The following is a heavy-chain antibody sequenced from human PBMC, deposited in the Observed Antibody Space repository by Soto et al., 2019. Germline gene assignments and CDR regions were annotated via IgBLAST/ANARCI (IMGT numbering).Heavy chain of an antibody. CDR2: IYYSGST. Sequence: SETLSLTCTVSGGSISSYYWSWIRQPPGKGLECIGYIYYSGSTNYNPSLKSRITISVDTSKNQFSLKLSYVTAADTAVYYCGPPLNYYYYMDVWGKGTTVTVSS. CDR3: GPPLNYYYYMDV. V-gene: IGHV4-59*08. J-gene: IGHJ6*03. CDR1: GGSISSYY.